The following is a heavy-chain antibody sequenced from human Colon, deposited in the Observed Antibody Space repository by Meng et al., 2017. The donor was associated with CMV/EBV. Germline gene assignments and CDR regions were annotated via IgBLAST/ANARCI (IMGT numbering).Heavy chain of an antibody. Sequence: GESLKISCAASGFTFSSYSMNWVRQAPGKGLEWVASIDGSRNNIYYAESVKGRFTISRDNAKNSLYLQLNDLRAEDTAVYYCAREAGITLLKGEFDPWGQGTLVTVSS. CDR1: GFTFSSYS. J-gene: IGHJ5*02. V-gene: IGHV3-21*01. CDR2: IDGSRNNI. D-gene: IGHD1/OR15-1a*01. CDR3: AREAGITLLKGEFDP.